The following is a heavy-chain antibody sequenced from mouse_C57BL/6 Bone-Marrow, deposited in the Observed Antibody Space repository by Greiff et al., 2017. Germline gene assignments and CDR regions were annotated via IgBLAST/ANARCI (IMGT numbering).Heavy chain of an antibody. Sequence: VQLQQSGAELVRPGASVKLSCTASGFNIKDDYMHWVKQRPEPGLEWIGWIDPENGDTEYAPKFQGKAPITADTSSNSAYLQLSSLTSEDAAVYYCTTPFTAVVDYAMDYWGQGTSVTVSS. CDR3: TTPFTAVVDYAMDY. CDR2: IDPENGDT. D-gene: IGHD1-1*01. J-gene: IGHJ4*01. CDR1: GFNIKDDY. V-gene: IGHV14-4*01.